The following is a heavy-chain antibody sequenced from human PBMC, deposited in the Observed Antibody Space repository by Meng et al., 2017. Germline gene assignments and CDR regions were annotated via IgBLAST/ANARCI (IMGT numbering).Heavy chain of an antibody. V-gene: IGHV3-21*01. J-gene: IGHJ4*02. CDR2: ISSSSSYI. CDR1: GFTFSSYE. D-gene: IGHD3-22*01. Sequence: GESLKISCAASGFTFSSYEMNWVRQAPGKGLEWVSSISSSSSYIYYADSVKGRFTISRDNAKNSLYLQMNSLRAEDTAVYYCARNYYDSSGYLAYYFDYWGQGTLVTVSS. CDR3: ARNYYDSSGYLAYYFDY.